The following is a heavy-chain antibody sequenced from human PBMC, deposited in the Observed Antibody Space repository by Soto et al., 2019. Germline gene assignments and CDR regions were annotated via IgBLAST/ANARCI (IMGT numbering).Heavy chain of an antibody. J-gene: IGHJ4*02. CDR3: ARDQIEYSSGWSPFDY. D-gene: IGHD6-19*01. V-gene: IGHV3-7*01. CDR1: GFTFSSYW. CDR2: IKQDGSEK. Sequence: HPGGSLRLSCAASGFTFSSYWMSWVRQAPGKGLEWVANIKQDGSEKYYVDSVKGRFTISRDNAKNSLYLQMNSLRAEDTAVYYCARDQIEYSSGWSPFDYWGQGTLVTVSS.